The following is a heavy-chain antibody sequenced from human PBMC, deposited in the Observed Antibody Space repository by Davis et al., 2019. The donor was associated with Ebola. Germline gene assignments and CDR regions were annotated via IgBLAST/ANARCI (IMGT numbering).Heavy chain of an antibody. D-gene: IGHD3-22*01. CDR3: ARSITMIVVAYFDI. CDR2: INHSGST. CDR1: GGSFSGYY. J-gene: IGHJ3*02. V-gene: IGHV4-34*01. Sequence: SETLSLTCAVYGGSFSGYYWSWIRQPLGKGLEWIGEINHSGSTNYNPSLKSRVTISVDTSKNQFSLKLSSVTAADTAVYYCARSITMIVVAYFDIWGQGTMVTVSS.